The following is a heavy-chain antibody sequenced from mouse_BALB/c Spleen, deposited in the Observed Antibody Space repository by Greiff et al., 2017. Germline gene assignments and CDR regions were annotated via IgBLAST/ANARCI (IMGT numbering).Heavy chain of an antibody. J-gene: IGHJ2*01. CDR1: GYTFTSYW. Sequence: QVQLQQSGAELAKPGASVKMSCKASGYTFTSYWMHWVKQRPGQGLEWIGYINPSTGYTEYNQKFKDKATLTADKSSSTAYMQLSSLTSEDSAVYYCASGGHYFDYWGQGTTLTVSS. CDR3: ASGGHYFDY. CDR2: INPSTGYT. V-gene: IGHV1-7*01.